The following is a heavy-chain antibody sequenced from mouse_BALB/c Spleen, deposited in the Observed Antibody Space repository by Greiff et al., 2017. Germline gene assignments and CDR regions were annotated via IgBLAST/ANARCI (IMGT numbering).Heavy chain of an antibody. CDR2: IDPENGDT. V-gene: IGHV14-4*02. CDR3: NGWADYYAMDY. Sequence: VQLQQSGAELVRLGASVKLSCTASGFNIKDYYMHWVKQRPEQGLEWIGWIDPENGDTEYAPKFQGKATMTADTSSNTAYLQLSSLTSEDTAVYYCNGWADYYAMDYWGQGTSVTVSS. D-gene: IGHD4-1*01. CDR1: GFNIKDYY. J-gene: IGHJ4*01.